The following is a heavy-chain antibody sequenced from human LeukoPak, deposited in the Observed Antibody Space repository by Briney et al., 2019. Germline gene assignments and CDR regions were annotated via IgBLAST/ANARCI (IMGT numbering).Heavy chain of an antibody. Sequence: ASVKVSCKASGYTFTGCYMHWVRQAPGQGLEWMGWINPNSGGTNYAQKFQGRVTMTRDTSISTAYMELSRLRSDDTAVYYCARRQTYCSSTSCYYNWFDPWGQGTLVTVSS. D-gene: IGHD2-2*01. J-gene: IGHJ5*02. V-gene: IGHV1-2*02. CDR3: ARRQTYCSSTSCYYNWFDP. CDR2: INPNSGGT. CDR1: GYTFTGCY.